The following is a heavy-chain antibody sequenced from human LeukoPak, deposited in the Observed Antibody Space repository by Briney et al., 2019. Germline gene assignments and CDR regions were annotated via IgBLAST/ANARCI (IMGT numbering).Heavy chain of an antibody. V-gene: IGHV1-2*02. J-gene: IGHJ3*02. CDR1: GYTFTGYY. CDR3: ARDDDYYDSSDAFDI. D-gene: IGHD3-22*01. CDR2: INPNTGGT. Sequence: SVKVSCKASGYTFTGYYIHWVRQAPGQGLEWMGWINPNTGGTKCSQKFQDRDTMTRDTSIRTASMELNSLRSDDTAVYYCARDDDYYDSSDAFDIWGQGTMVTVSS.